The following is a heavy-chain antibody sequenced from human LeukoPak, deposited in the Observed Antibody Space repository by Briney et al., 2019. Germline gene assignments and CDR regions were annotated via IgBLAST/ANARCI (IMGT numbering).Heavy chain of an antibody. CDR2: ISSSGST. Sequence: PSQTLSLTCTVSGDSISSGDYYWSWIRQPAGKGLEWIGRISSSGSTNYNPSLKSRVTISVDTSKNQFSLKLSSVTAADTAVYYCARGWNIAVAGTEYFDYWGQGTLVTVSS. CDR3: ARGWNIAVAGTEYFDY. J-gene: IGHJ4*02. D-gene: IGHD6-19*01. CDR1: GDSISSGDYY. V-gene: IGHV4-61*02.